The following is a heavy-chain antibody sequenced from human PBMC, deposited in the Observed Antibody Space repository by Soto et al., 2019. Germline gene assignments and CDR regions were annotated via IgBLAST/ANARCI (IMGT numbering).Heavy chain of an antibody. V-gene: IGHV4-34*01. CDR2: INHSGST. CDR1: VFTFSRYA. CDR3: ARDKFGGDSSSWYGRAHYYYYGMDV. J-gene: IGHJ6*02. Sequence: PGESLRLSCSASVFTFSRYAMSWVRQAPGKGLEWIGEINHSGSTNYNPSLKSRVTISVDTSKNQFSLKLSSVTAADTAVYYCARDKFGGDSSSWYGRAHYYYYGMDVWGQGTTVTVSS. D-gene: IGHD6-13*01.